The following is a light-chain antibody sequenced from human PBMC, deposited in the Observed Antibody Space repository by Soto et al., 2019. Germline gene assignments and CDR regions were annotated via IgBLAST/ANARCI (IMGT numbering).Light chain of an antibody. Sequence: DIVMAQSPDSLAVSLGERATINCKSSQSVLYSSNNKNYLAWYQQKPGQPPKLLSSWASVREYGVPDRFSGSGSGTDFTLTISSMQAEDVAVYYCQQWYTTPPTFGQGTKLEI. CDR3: QQWYTTPPT. CDR1: QSVLYSSNNKNY. V-gene: IGKV4-1*01. CDR2: WAS. J-gene: IGKJ2*01.